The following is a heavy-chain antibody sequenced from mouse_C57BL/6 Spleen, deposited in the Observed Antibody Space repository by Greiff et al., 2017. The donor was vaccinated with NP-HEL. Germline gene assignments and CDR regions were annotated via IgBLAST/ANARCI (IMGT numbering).Heavy chain of an antibody. V-gene: IGHV1-18*01. Sequence: VQLQQSGPELVKPGASVKIPCKASGYTFTDYNMDWVKQSHGKSLEWIGDINPNNGGTIYNQKFKGKATLTVDKSSSTAYMELRSLTSEDTAVYYCARERIYYYGSSYVGYWYFDVWGTGTTVTVSS. D-gene: IGHD1-1*01. CDR2: INPNNGGT. J-gene: IGHJ1*03. CDR3: ARERIYYYGSSYVGYWYFDV. CDR1: GYTFTDYN.